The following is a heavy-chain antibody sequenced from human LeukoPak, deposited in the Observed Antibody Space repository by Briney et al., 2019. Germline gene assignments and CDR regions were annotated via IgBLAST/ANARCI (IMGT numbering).Heavy chain of an antibody. J-gene: IGHJ4*02. CDR1: GFTFSSYW. D-gene: IGHD3-22*01. Sequence: GGSLRLSCAASGFTFSSYWMSWVRQAPGKGLEWVANIKQDGSEKYYVDSVKGRFTISRDNAKNSLYLQMNSLRAEDTAVYYCAKDYNYYDSSGYYDYWGQGTLVTVSS. CDR2: IKQDGSEK. V-gene: IGHV3-7*03. CDR3: AKDYNYYDSSGYYDY.